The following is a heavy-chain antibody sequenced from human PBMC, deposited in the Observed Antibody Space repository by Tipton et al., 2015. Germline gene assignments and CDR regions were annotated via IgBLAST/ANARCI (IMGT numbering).Heavy chain of an antibody. Sequence: TLSLTCTVSGGSISSYSWSWIRQPAGRGLEWIGHIFTSGSTNYNSSLKSRVTMSVDTSTNQFSLKLSSVTAADTAVYYCARCWHYYYYYGMDVWGQGTTVTVSS. J-gene: IGHJ6*02. CDR2: IFTSGST. CDR1: GGSISSYS. V-gene: IGHV4-4*07. CDR3: ARCWHYYYYYGMDV.